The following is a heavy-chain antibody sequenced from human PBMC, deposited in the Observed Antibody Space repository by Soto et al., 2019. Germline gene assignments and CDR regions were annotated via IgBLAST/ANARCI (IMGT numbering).Heavy chain of an antibody. CDR1: VFTFSSYG. CDR3: AKDQYCSSTSCYYYYYGMDV. V-gene: IGHV3-30*18. Sequence: WGSLLLSCAASVFTFSSYGMHWVRQAPGKGLDLVAVISYDGSNKYYADSVKGRFTISRDNSKNTLYLQMNSLRAEDTAVYYCAKDQYCSSTSCYYYYYGMDVWGQGTTVTVSS. D-gene: IGHD2-2*01. CDR2: ISYDGSNK. J-gene: IGHJ6*02.